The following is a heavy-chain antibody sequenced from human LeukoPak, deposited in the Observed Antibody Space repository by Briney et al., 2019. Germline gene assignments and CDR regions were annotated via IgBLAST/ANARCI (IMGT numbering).Heavy chain of an antibody. CDR2: INHSGST. Sequence: SETLSLTCAVYGGAFSGYYWSWFRQPPGKGLEWIGEINHSGSTNYNPSLKSRVTISVDTSKNQFSLKLSSVTAADTAVYYCARGQAFDLWGRGTLVTVSS. CDR1: GGAFSGYY. V-gene: IGHV4-34*01. CDR3: ARGQAFDL. J-gene: IGHJ2*01.